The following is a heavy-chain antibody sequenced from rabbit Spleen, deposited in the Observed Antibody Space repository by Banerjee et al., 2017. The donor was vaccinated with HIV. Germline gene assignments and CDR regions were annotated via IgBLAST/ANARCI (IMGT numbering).Heavy chain of an antibody. CDR3: ARDLVGVIGWNFNL. CDR1: GFSFSNKAV. V-gene: IGHV1S45*01. D-gene: IGHD1-1*01. Sequence: QEQLEESGGGLVKPGASLTLTCKASGFSFSNKAVMCWVRQAPGKGLEWIACINAVTGKAVYATWAKGRFTISRTSSTTVTLRMTSLTAADRAAYFCARDLVGVIGWNFNLWGPGTLVTVS. CDR2: INAVTGKA. J-gene: IGHJ4*01.